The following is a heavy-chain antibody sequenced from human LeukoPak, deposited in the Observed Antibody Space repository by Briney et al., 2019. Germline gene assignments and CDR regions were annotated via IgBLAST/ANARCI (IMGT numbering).Heavy chain of an antibody. Sequence: SETLSLTCTVSGASISSYYWSWIRQPPGKELEWIGYIYYSGSTDYNPSLKSRVTMSVDTSKNQFSLKLSSVTAADTAVYYCARHFLGYSSSRGYYFDYWGQGTLVTVSS. CDR2: IYYSGST. J-gene: IGHJ4*02. D-gene: IGHD6-19*01. CDR1: GASISSYY. CDR3: ARHFLGYSSSRGYYFDY. V-gene: IGHV4-59*08.